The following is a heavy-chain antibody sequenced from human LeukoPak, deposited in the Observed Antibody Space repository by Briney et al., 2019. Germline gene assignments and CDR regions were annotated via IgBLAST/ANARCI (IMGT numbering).Heavy chain of an antibody. V-gene: IGHV4-39*01. CDR1: GGSISSSSYY. J-gene: IGHJ4*02. CDR2: IYYSGST. Sequence: SETLSLTCTVSGGSISSSSYYWGWIRQPPGKGLEWIGSIYYSGSTYYNPSLKSRITISVDTSKNQFSLKVSSVTAADTAVFYCAREFIAVAGLFDYWGQGTLVTVSS. CDR3: AREFIAVAGLFDY. D-gene: IGHD6-19*01.